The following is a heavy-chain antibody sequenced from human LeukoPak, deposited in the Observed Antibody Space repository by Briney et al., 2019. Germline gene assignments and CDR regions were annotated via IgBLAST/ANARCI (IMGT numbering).Heavy chain of an antibody. CDR3: ARDGVLRYFDWRNGMDV. J-gene: IGHJ6*02. CDR2: IYYSGST. V-gene: IGHV4-30-4*08. Sequence: LRLSCAASGFTFSSYAMTWVRQPPGKGLEWIGYIYYSGSTYYNPSLKSRVTISVDTSKNQFSLKLSSVTAADTAVYYCARDGVLRYFDWRNGMDVWGQGTTVTVSS. CDR1: GFTFSSYA. D-gene: IGHD3-9*01.